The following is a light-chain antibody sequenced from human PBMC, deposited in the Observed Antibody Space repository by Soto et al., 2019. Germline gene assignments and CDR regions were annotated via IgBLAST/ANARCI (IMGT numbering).Light chain of an antibody. CDR1: QSVKNF. Sequence: EVVLTQSPATLSLSPGERATLSCRASQSVKNFLAWYQQKPGQAPTLLIYDTSNRATAIPARFSGSGSGTDFTLTISALEPEDLAVYYCQQRNNWPFTFGPGTKVDIK. J-gene: IGKJ3*01. V-gene: IGKV3-11*01. CDR3: QQRNNWPFT. CDR2: DTS.